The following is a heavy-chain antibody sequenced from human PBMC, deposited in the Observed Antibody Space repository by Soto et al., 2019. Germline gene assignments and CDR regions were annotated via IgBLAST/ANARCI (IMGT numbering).Heavy chain of an antibody. Sequence: GGSLRLSCAASRFTFSNSDVNWVHQAPGKGLEWVSGVSRNGSRPHYADSVKGRFIISRDNSKNTLYLQMNRLRSEDTAVYYCARGGVLGYCISTSCSDYYGMDVWGQGTTVTVSS. CDR3: ARGGVLGYCISTSCSDYYGMDV. CDR1: RFTFSNSD. J-gene: IGHJ6*02. V-gene: IGHV3-35*01. D-gene: IGHD2-2*01. CDR2: VSRNGSRP.